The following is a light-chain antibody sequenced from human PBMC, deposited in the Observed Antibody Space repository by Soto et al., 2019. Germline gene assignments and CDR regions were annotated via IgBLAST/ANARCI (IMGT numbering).Light chain of an antibody. CDR3: SSYTSTSILEV. Sequence: QSALTQPASVSGSPGLSITISCTGTSSDVGGYNYVSWFQQRPGNAPKLMIYDVSNRPSGVSNRFSGSKSGNTASLTISGLQAEDEANYYCSSYTSTSILEVFGTGTKVTV. CDR2: DVS. CDR1: SSDVGGYNY. J-gene: IGLJ1*01. V-gene: IGLV2-14*01.